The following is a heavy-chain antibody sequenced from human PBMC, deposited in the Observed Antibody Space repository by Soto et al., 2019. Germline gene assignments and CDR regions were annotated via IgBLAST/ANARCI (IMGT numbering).Heavy chain of an antibody. CDR2: IYWDGDE. D-gene: IGHD2-2*01. CDR1: GFSLTTGELG. J-gene: IGHJ4*02. Sequence: QITLKESGPTLVEPTQTLTLTCTFSGFSLTTGELGVGRIRQPPGKALEWLSLIYWDGDEHYTPSLKSRLTITKDTSNNQVVLTMTNMDPVDTATYFCAHLLGGCRRTTCSPLRFDYWGQGTLVTVSS. CDR3: AHLLGGCRRTTCSPLRFDY. V-gene: IGHV2-5*02.